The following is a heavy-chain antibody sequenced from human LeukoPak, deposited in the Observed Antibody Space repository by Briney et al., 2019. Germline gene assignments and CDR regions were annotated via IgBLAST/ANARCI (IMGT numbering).Heavy chain of an antibody. CDR1: GYTFTTYA. CDR2: INAGNGNT. J-gene: IGHJ4*02. V-gene: IGHV1-3*01. CDR3: ARDPIGSRWPYYFDY. D-gene: IGHD6-13*01. Sequence: ASVKVSCKASGYTFTTYAMHWVRQAPGQRLEWMGWINAGNGNTKYSQKFQTRVTITRDTSASTAYMELSSLRSEDTAVYYCARDPIGSRWPYYFDYWGQGTLVTVSS.